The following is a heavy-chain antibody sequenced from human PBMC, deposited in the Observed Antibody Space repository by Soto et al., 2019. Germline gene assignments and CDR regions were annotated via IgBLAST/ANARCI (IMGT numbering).Heavy chain of an antibody. Sequence: GASVKVSCKASGGTFSSYTISWVRQAPGQGLEWMGRIIPILGIANYAQKFQGRVTITADKSTSTAYMELSSLRSEDTAVYYCARAGVIAVESCDYWGQGTLVTVSS. CDR1: GGTFSSYT. D-gene: IGHD6-19*01. CDR2: IIPILGIA. V-gene: IGHV1-69*02. CDR3: ARAGVIAVESCDY. J-gene: IGHJ4*02.